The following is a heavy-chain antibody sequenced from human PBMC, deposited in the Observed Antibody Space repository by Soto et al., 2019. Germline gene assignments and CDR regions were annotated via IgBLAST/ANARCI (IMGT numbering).Heavy chain of an antibody. V-gene: IGHV3-30*18. CDR1: GFAFSSYA. CDR2: ISYDGNYI. Sequence: GGSLRLSCEASGFAFSSYAMHWVRQAPGKGLEWVGVISYDGNYIYYADSVKGRFTISRDNSKNTLYVQVNSLRPEDTAVSYCAKGILSATIGPYALEVWGQGTTVTVSS. D-gene: IGHD3-16*01. J-gene: IGHJ6*02. CDR3: AKGILSATIGPYALEV.